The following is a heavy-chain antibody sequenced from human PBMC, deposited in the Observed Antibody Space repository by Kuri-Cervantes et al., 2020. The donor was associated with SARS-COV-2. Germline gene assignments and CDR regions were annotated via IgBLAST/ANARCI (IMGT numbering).Heavy chain of an antibody. CDR2: TYSGGNA. D-gene: IGHD3-10*01. CDR1: GFTVSRNS. J-gene: IGHJ6*02. CDR3: AGGFAMVRSMDV. Sequence: GGSLRLSCAVSGFTVSRNSMCWVRQAPGKGLEWVSVTYSGGNAYYADSVKGRFTISTDDSKNTLYLQLNSLRAEDSAAYYCAGGFAMVRSMDVWGQGTTVTVSS. V-gene: IGHV3-53*01.